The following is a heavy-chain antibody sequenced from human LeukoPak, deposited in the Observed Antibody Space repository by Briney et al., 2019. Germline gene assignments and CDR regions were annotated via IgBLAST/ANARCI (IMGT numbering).Heavy chain of an antibody. CDR2: IIPIFGTA. CDR1: GYTLTSYG. J-gene: IGHJ5*02. V-gene: IGHV1-69*13. CDR3: ASLGWPGRNWFDP. Sequence: SVKVSCKASGYTLTSYGISWVRQAPGQGLEWMGGIIPIFGTANYAQKFQGRVTITADESTSTAYMELSSLRSEDTAVYYCASLGWPGRNWFDPWGQETLVTVSS. D-gene: IGHD3-10*01.